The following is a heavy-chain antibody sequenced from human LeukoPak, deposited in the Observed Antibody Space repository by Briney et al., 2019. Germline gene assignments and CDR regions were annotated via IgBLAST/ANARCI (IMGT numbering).Heavy chain of an antibody. D-gene: IGHD3-3*01. CDR1: GFTFSSYS. V-gene: IGHV3-21*01. CDR2: ISSSSSYI. CDR3: ARTYYDFWSGHGGAFDI. J-gene: IGHJ3*02. Sequence: GGSLRLSCAASGFTFSSYSMNWVRQAPGKGLEWVSSISSSSSYIYYADSVKGRFTISRDNAKNSLYLQMNSLRAEDTAVYYCARTYYDFWSGHGGAFDIWGQGTMVTVSS.